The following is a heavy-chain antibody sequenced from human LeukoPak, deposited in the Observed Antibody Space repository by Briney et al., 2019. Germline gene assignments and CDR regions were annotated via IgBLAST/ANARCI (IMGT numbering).Heavy chain of an antibody. J-gene: IGHJ4*02. V-gene: IGHV3-48*03. D-gene: IGHD3-22*01. CDR2: ISSSGSTI. Sequence: GGSLRLSCAASGFTFSSYETNWVRQAPGKGLKWISYISSSGSTIYYADSVKGRFTISRDNAKNSLYLQMNSLRAEDTALYYCARTYYDSSGHRNFDYWGQGTLVTVSS. CDR1: GFTFSSYE. CDR3: ARTYYDSSGHRNFDY.